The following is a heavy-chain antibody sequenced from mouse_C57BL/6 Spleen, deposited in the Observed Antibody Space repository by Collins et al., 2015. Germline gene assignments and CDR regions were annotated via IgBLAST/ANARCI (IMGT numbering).Heavy chain of an antibody. V-gene: IGHV12-3*02. CDR3: AGDSAGYYYFDY. CDR1: GFPITSGYY. D-gene: IGHD2-3*01. CDR2: ITHSGET. Sequence: QMQLQESGPGLVKPSQSLFLACSITGFPITSGYYWIWIRQSPGKPLEWMGYITHSGETFYNPSLQSPISITRETSKNQFFLQLNSVTTEDTAMYYCAGDSAGYYYFDYWGQGTTLTVSS. J-gene: IGHJ2*01.